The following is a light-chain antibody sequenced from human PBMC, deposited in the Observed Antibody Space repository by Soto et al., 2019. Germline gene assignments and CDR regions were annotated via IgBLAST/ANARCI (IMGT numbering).Light chain of an antibody. Sequence: EIVLTQSPGTLSLSPGERATLSCRASQSVSSSYLAWYQQKPGQAPRLLIYGASSRATGIPDRFSGSGSGTHFTLTISRLEPEDFAVYYCQQYGSPITFGQGTRLEIK. CDR2: GAS. V-gene: IGKV3-20*01. CDR3: QQYGSPIT. CDR1: QSVSSSY. J-gene: IGKJ5*01.